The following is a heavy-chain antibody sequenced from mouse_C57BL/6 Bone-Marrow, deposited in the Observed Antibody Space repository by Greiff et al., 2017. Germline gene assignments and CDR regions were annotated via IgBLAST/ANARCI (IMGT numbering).Heavy chain of an antibody. D-gene: IGHD1-1*01. CDR1: GYTFTSYW. CDR3: ARKRFYYGSSDDGWDDYCDY. V-gene: IGHV1-72*01. Sequence: QVQLQQPGAELVKPGASVKLSCKASGYTFTSYWMHWVKQRPGRGLEWIGRIGPNSGGTKYNEKFKSKATLTVDKPSSTAYMQLSSLTSEDSAVYYCARKRFYYGSSDDGWDDYCDYWGQGTTLTVSS. CDR2: IGPNSGGT. J-gene: IGHJ2*01.